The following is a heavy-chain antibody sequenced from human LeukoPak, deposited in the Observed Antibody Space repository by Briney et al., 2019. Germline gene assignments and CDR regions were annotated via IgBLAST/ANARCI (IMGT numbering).Heavy chain of an antibody. V-gene: IGHV3-48*01. CDR1: GFSFSSYS. J-gene: IGHJ4*02. Sequence: GGSLRLSCAASGFSFSSYSMNWVRQAPGKGLEWVSYISTGSTTIYYADSVKGRFTISRDNSKNTLYLQMNSLRAEDTAVYYCARDGRPYYFDYWGPGTLVTVSS. CDR3: ARDGRPYYFDY. CDR2: ISTGSTTI. D-gene: IGHD1-26*01.